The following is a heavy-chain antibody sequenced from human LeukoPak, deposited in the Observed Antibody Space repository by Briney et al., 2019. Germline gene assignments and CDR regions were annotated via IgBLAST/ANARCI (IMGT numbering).Heavy chain of an antibody. CDR2: IYASGST. D-gene: IGHD3-3*01. J-gene: IGHJ6*02. CDR3: ARDRANAIFGKYYGMDV. V-gene: IGHV4-61*02. CDR1: GGSISSGSYY. Sequence: SETLSLTCTVSGGSISSGSYYWIWIRQPAGKGLEWIGRIYASGSTNHNPSLKSRVTISIDTSKNQFSLKLSSVTAADTAVYYCARDRANAIFGKYYGMDVWGQGTTVTVSS.